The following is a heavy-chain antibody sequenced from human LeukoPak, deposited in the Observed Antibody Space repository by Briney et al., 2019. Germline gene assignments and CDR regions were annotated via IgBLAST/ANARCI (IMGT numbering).Heavy chain of an antibody. J-gene: IGHJ6*03. Sequence: ASVKVSCKASGYTFTRYYMHWVRQAPGQGLAWMGIINPSGGSTSYAQKFQGRVTMPRDTSTSTVYMELSSLRSEDTAVYYCARDGGSGSYYNPYYYYYMDVWGKGTTVTISS. D-gene: IGHD3-10*01. V-gene: IGHV1-46*01. CDR2: INPSGGST. CDR3: ARDGGSGSYYNPYYYYYMDV. CDR1: GYTFTRYY.